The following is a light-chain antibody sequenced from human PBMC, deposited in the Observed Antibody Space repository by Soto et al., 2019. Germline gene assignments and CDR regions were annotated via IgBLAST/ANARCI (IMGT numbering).Light chain of an antibody. Sequence: QSVLTQPASVSGSPGQSITISCTGTSSDVGSYNLVSWYQQHPGKAPKLMIYEVSKRPSGVSNRFSGSKSGNTASLTISGLQAEDEADYYCCSYAGYAVFGGGTQLTV. V-gene: IGLV2-23*02. CDR3: CSYAGYAV. J-gene: IGLJ7*01. CDR1: SSDVGSYNL. CDR2: EVS.